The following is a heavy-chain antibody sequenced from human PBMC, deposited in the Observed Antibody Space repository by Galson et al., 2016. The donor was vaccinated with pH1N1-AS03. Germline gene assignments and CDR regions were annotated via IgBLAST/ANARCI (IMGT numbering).Heavy chain of an antibody. V-gene: IGHV3-30-3*01. Sequence: SLRLSCAASGFTFSSHSMHWARQAPDEGLEWVAGISYHGNNKFYAHSVKGRFTISRDSLQNTLDLQMNSLSAKDSAVYFCARETIRAGEFDLWGRGTVVTVSS. CDR3: ARETIRAGEFDL. D-gene: IGHD1-26*01. J-gene: IGHJ3*01. CDR1: GFTFSSHS. CDR2: ISYHGNNK.